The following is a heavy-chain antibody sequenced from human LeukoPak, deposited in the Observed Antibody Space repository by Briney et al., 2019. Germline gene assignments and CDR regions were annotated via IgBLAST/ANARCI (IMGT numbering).Heavy chain of an antibody. D-gene: IGHD3-9*01. CDR1: GFTFSSYA. Sequence: GGSLRLSCAASGFTFSSYAMSWVHQAPGKGLEWVSAISGSGGSTYYADSVKGRFTISRDNSKNTLYLQMNGLRAEDTAVYYCAKVRVRYFDWDAFDIWGQGTMVTVSS. CDR2: ISGSGGST. J-gene: IGHJ3*02. CDR3: AKVRVRYFDWDAFDI. V-gene: IGHV3-23*01.